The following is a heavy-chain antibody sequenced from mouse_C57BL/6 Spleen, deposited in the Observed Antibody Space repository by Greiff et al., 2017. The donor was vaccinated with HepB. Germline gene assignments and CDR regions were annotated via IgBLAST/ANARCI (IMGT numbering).Heavy chain of an antibody. J-gene: IGHJ2*01. CDR2: IDPSDSET. V-gene: IGHV1-52*01. D-gene: IGHD3-3*01. CDR1: GYTFTSYW. CDR3: ARKGTDSFYFDY. Sequence: VQLQQPGAELVRPGSSVKLSCKASGYTFTSYWMHWVKQRPIQGLEWIGNIDPSDSETHYNQKFKDKATLTVDKSSSTAYMQLSSLTSEDSAVYYCARKGTDSFYFDYWGQGTTLTVSS.